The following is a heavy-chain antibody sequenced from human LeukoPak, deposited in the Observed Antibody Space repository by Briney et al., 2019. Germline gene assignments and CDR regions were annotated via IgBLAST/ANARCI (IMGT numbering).Heavy chain of an antibody. CDR3: ASREGNLYYYYMDV. CDR2: IYYSGST. Sequence: PSETLSLTCTVSGGSISSSSYYWGWIRQPPGKGLEWIGSIYYSGSTYYNPSLKSRVTISVDTSKNQFSLKLSSVTAADTAVYYCASREGNLYYYYMDVWGKGTTVTVSS. CDR1: GGSISSSSYY. V-gene: IGHV4-39*01. J-gene: IGHJ6*03. D-gene: IGHD1-26*01.